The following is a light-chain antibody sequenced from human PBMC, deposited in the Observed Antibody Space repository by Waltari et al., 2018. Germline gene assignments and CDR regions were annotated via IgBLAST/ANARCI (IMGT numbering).Light chain of an antibody. Sequence: SHDLTQPPSVSVSPGQTAMISCSGDTLAKKYVSWYQQRPGQAPVMLIYKNSVRPSEIPERFSAASSGTTATLTITGVQAEDEADDYCQSTDSSDSLFLFGGGTKLTFV. V-gene: IGLV3-25*03. CDR1: TLAKKY. J-gene: IGLJ2*01. CDR3: QSTDSSDSLFL. CDR2: KNS.